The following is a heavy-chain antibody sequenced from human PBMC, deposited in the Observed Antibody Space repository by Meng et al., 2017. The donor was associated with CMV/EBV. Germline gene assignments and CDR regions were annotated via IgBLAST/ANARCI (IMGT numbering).Heavy chain of an antibody. CDR1: GFTFSSYG. CDR2: IRYDGSNK. CDR3: ARPTAGYSYGLVIRNNWFDP. Sequence: GGSLKISCAASGFTFSSYGMHWVRQAPGKGLEWVAFIRYDGSNKYYADSVKGRFTISRDNSKNTLYLQMNSLRAEDTAVYYCARPTAGYSYGLVIRNNWFDPWGQGTLVTVSS. D-gene: IGHD5-18*01. V-gene: IGHV3-30*02. J-gene: IGHJ5*02.